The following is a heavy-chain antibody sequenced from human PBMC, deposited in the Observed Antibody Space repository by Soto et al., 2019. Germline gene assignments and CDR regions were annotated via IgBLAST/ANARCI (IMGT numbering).Heavy chain of an antibody. D-gene: IGHD6-13*01. CDR1: GFTFSDYY. CDR2: ISGSGSTI. Sequence: GGSLRLSCAASGFTFSDYYMSWFRQAPGKGLEWVSYISGSGSTIHDADSVKGRFTISRDNAKNSLYLQMNSLRAEDTALYYCARLGSIAAAGTPDYWGQGTLVTVSS. V-gene: IGHV3-11*01. CDR3: ARLGSIAAAGTPDY. J-gene: IGHJ4*02.